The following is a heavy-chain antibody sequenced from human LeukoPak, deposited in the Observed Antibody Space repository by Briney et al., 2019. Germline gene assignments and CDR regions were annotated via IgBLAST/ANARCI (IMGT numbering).Heavy chain of an antibody. CDR3: ARDGTVAVADYYYYGMDV. D-gene: IGHD6-19*01. V-gene: IGHV1-18*01. Sequence: EASVSVSCKASGYTFTSYGISWVRQAPGQGLEWMGWISAYNGNTNYAQKFQGWVTMTRDTSISTAYMELSRLRSDDTAVYYCARDGTVAVADYYYYGMDVWGQGTTVTVSS. J-gene: IGHJ6*02. CDR2: ISAYNGNT. CDR1: GYTFTSYG.